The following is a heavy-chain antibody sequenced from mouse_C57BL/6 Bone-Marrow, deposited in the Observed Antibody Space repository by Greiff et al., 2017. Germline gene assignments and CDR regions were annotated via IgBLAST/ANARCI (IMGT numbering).Heavy chain of an antibody. CDR2: IYPGGGYT. CDR3: ARREAYYYSNYWYFDV. D-gene: IGHD1-1*01. J-gene: IGHJ1*03. V-gene: IGHV1-63*01. CDR1: GYTFTNYW. Sequence: VQLQQSGAELVRPGTSVKMSCKASGYTFTNYWIGWAKQRPGHGLEWIGDIYPGGGYTNYNEKFKGKVTLTADKSSSTAYMQFSSLTSEDSDVYYCARREAYYYSNYWYFDVWGTGTTVTVSS.